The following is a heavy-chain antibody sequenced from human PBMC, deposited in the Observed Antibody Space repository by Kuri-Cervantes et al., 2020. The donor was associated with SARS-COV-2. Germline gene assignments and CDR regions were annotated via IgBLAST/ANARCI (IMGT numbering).Heavy chain of an antibody. V-gene: IGHV4-34*01. CDR2: INHSGST. D-gene: IGHD3-3*01. CDR3: ARGEVTIFGVVIMGAFDI. CDR1: GYSISSGYY. J-gene: IGHJ3*02. Sequence: GSLRLSCAVSGYSISSGYYWSWIRQPPGKGLEWIGEINHSGSTNYNPSLKSRVTISVDTSKNQFSLKLSSVTAADTAVYYCARGEVTIFGVVIMGAFDIWGQGTMVTVSS.